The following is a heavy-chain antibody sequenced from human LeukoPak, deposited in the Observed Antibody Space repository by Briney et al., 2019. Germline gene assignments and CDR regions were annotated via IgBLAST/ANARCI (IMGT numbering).Heavy chain of an antibody. CDR3: ASSTRGVHEYSYGGYFDY. V-gene: IGHV1-69*05. CDR2: IIPIFATA. D-gene: IGHD5-18*01. CDR1: GGTFSSYG. Sequence: ASVKVSCKTSGGTFSSYGISWVRQAPGQGLEWMGGIIPIFATANYAQKFQGRVTITTDESTSTAYMELSSLRSEDTAVYYCASSTRGVHEYSYGGYFDYWGQGTLVTVSS. J-gene: IGHJ4*02.